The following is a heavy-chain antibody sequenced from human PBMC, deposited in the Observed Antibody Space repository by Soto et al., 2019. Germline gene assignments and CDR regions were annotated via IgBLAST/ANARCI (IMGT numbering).Heavy chain of an antibody. CDR1: GFTFSGSA. V-gene: IGHV3-73*01. D-gene: IGHD3-22*01. Sequence: EVQLVESGGGLVQPGGSLKLSCAASGFTFSGSAMHWVRQASGKGLEWVGRIRSKANSYATAYAASVKGRFTISRDDSKNTAYLQMNSLKTEDTAVYYCTRGDSSGSRRDDYWGQGTLVTVSS. CDR3: TRGDSSGSRRDDY. J-gene: IGHJ4*02. CDR2: IRSKANSYAT.